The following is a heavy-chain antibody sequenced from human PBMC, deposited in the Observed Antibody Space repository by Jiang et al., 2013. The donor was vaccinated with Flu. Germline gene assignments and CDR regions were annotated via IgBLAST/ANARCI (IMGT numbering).Heavy chain of an antibody. CDR2: ISAYNGNT. Sequence: SGAEVKKPGASVKVSCKASGYTFTSYGISWVRQAPGQGLEWMGWISAYNGNTNYAQKLQGRVTMTTDTSTSTAYMELRSLRSDDTAVYYCARVYGQSGSYFLSDSGAFDIWGQGTMVTVSS. J-gene: IGHJ3*02. CDR3: ARVYGQSGSYFLSDSGAFDI. V-gene: IGHV1-18*01. D-gene: IGHD1-26*01. CDR1: GYTFTSYG.